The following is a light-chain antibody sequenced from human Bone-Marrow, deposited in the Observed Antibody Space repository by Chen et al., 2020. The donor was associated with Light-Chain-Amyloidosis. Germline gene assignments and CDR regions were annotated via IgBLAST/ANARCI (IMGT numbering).Light chain of an antibody. CDR3: QVWDRGSDRPV. V-gene: IGLV3-21*02. J-gene: IGLJ3*02. CDR2: DDS. Sequence: SYVLTQPSSVSGAPGRTATIACGGNNIGATSVHWYQQTPGQAPLLVVYDDSGRPSGLPSRLSGSNSGTTATLTISRVEAGDEADYYCQVWDRGSDRPVFGGGTKLTVL. CDR1: NIGATS.